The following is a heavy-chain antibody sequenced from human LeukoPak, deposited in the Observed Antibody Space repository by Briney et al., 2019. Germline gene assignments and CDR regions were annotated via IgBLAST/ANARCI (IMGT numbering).Heavy chain of an antibody. D-gene: IGHD3-22*01. CDR2: INPNSGGT. V-gene: IGHV1-2*02. CDR1: GYTFTSYY. J-gene: IGHJ4*02. CDR3: AREYYDSSGYYYFDY. Sequence: ASVKVSCKASGYTFTSYYMHWVRQAPGQGLEWMGWINPNSGGTNYAQKFQGRVTMTRDTSISTAYMELSRLRSDDTAVYYCAREYYDSSGYYYFDYWGQGTLVTVSS.